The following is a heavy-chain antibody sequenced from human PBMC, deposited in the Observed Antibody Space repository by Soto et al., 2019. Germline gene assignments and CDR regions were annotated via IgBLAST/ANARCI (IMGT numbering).Heavy chain of an antibody. D-gene: IGHD5-18*01. V-gene: IGHV1-69*01. CDR1: GGTFSSYA. CDR3: AIYDVDTAMDYYYYYGMDV. CDR2: IIPIFGTA. Sequence: QVQLVQSGAEVKKPGSSVKVSCKASGGTFSSYAISWVRQAPGQGLEWMGGIIPIFGTANYAQKFQGRVTITADESTSTAYMELSRLRSEDTAVYYCAIYDVDTAMDYYYYYGMDVWGQGTTVTVSS. J-gene: IGHJ6*02.